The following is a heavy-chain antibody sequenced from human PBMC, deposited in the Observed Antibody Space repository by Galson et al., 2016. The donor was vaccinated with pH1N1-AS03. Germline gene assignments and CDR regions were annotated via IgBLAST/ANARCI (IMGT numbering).Heavy chain of an antibody. J-gene: IGHJ2*01. CDR1: GGSISNSVYY. CDR3: ARQGDRGRACDL. Sequence: SETLSLTCNVSGGSISNSVYYWGWIRQPPGKGLEWIGTIYFNGKAFYNPSLKSRLTISEDTSKEQVSLKLSSVTAADTAVYYCARQGDRGRACDLGGRGTLVTVSS. V-gene: IGHV4-39*01. D-gene: IGHD2-15*01. CDR2: IYFNGKA.